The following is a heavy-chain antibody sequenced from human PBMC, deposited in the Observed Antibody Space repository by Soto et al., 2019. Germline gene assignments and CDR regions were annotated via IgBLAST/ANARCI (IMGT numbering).Heavy chain of an antibody. CDR3: AKAPTMVRGVTYYFDY. CDR1: GYTFTSYG. J-gene: IGHJ4*02. V-gene: IGHV1-18*01. Sequence: ASVKVSCKASGYTFTSYGISWVRQAPGQGLEWMGWISAYNGNTNYAQKLQGRVTMTTDTSTSTAYMELRSLRAEDTAVYYCAKAPTMVRGVTYYFDYWGQGTLVTVSS. CDR2: ISAYNGNT. D-gene: IGHD3-10*01.